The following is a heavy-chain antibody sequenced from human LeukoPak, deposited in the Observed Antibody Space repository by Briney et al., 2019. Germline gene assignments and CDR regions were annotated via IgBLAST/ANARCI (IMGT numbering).Heavy chain of an antibody. CDR2: IDYSGST. D-gene: IGHD2-8*02. V-gene: IGHV4-59*01. CDR1: GGSISSYY. Sequence: SETLSLTCTVSGGSISSYYWSWIRQPPGKGLEWIGYIDYSGSTNYNPSLKSRVTISLDTSKRQFSLRLNSVTAADTAVYYCARDGGVAPHNWFDPWGQGTLVTVSS. CDR3: ARDGGVAPHNWFDP. J-gene: IGHJ5*02.